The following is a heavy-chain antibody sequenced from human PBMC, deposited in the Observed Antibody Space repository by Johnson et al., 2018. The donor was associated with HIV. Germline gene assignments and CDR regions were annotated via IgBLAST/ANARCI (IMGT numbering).Heavy chain of an antibody. CDR2: IKQDGSEK. Sequence: MLLVESGGGLVQPGGSLRLSCAASGFTFSNYWMTWVRQAPGKGLEWVANIKQDGSEKYYVDSMKGRFTISRDNAKNSLYLQMNSLRAEDTAVYYCARDDTGYSSSFDAFDVWGQGTMVTVSS. CDR3: ARDDTGYSSSFDAFDV. D-gene: IGHD6-13*01. J-gene: IGHJ3*01. CDR1: GFTFSNYW. V-gene: IGHV3-7*05.